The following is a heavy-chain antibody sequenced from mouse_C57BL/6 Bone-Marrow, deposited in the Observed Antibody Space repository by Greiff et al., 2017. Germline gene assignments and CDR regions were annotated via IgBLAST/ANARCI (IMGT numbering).Heavy chain of an antibody. J-gene: IGHJ4*01. Sequence: EVMLVESGGGLVKPGGSLKLSCAASGFTFSSYAMSWVRQTPEKRLEWVATISDGGSYTYYPDNVKGRFTISRDNAKNNLYLQMSHLKSEDTAMYYCARELPGPRYAMDDWGQGTSVTVSS. V-gene: IGHV5-4*01. CDR1: GFTFSSYA. CDR3: ARELPGPRYAMDD. CDR2: ISDGGSYT.